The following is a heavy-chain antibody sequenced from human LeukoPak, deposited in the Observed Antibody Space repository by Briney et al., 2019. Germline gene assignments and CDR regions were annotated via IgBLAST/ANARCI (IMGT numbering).Heavy chain of an antibody. CDR2: IRYDGGNK. CDR1: GFTFSSYG. J-gene: IGHJ3*02. Sequence: GGSLRLSCAASGFTFSSYGMHWVRQAPGKGLEWVAFIRYDGGNKYYADSVKGRFTISRDNSKNTLYLQMNSLRAEDTAVYYCAKDLSGPFMIWGQGTMVTVSS. D-gene: IGHD2-8*02. V-gene: IGHV3-30*02. CDR3: AKDLSGPFMI.